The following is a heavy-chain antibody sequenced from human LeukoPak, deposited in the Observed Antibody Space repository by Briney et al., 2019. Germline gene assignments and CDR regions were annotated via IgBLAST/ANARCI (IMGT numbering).Heavy chain of an antibody. D-gene: IGHD4-11*01. V-gene: IGHV1-58*02. CDR1: GFTFTSSA. Sequence: SVKVSCKASGFTFTSSAMQWVRQARGQRLEWIGWIVVGSGNTNYAQKFQERVTITRDMSTSTAYMELSRLRSDDTAVYYCARSPSTVTTIFDYWGQGTLVTVSS. CDR3: ARSPSTVTTIFDY. J-gene: IGHJ4*02. CDR2: IVVGSGNT.